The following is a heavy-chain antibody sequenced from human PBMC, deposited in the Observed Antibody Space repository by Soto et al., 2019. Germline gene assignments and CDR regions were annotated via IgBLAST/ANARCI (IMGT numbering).Heavy chain of an antibody. D-gene: IGHD3-22*01. CDR2: ISSSSSYI. J-gene: IGHJ4*02. V-gene: IGHV3-21*01. Sequence: EVQLVESGGGLVKPGGSLRLSCAASGFTFSSYSMNWVRQAPGKGLEWVSSISSSSSYIYYADSVKGRFTISRDNAKNSLYLQMNSLRAEDTAVYYCAREGITMSLGVHFDYWGQGTLVTVSS. CDR3: AREGITMSLGVHFDY. CDR1: GFTFSSYS.